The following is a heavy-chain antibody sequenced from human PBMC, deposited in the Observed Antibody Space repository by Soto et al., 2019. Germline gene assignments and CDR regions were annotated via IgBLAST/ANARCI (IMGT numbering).Heavy chain of an antibody. CDR2: IYYSRNT. Sequence: SETLSLTCTVSGISISSGNYYWSWIRQHPGKGLEWIAYIYYSRNTYYNPSLKSRVTISVDTSENQFSLKLSSMTAADTAVYYCARGELVGAGVFNYWGQGTLVTVSS. D-gene: IGHD1-26*01. CDR1: GISISSGNYY. V-gene: IGHV4-31*03. CDR3: ARGELVGAGVFNY. J-gene: IGHJ4*02.